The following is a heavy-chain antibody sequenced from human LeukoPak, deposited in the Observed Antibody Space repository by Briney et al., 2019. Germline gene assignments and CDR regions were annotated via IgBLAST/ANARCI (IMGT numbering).Heavy chain of an antibody. Sequence: KPSETLSLTCTVSGGSISSYYWSWIRQPPGKGLEWIGYIYYSGSTNYNPSLKSRVTISVDTSKNQFSLKLSSVTAADTAVYCCASHSLTRPVDYWGQGTLVTVSS. D-gene: IGHD3-10*01. J-gene: IGHJ4*02. CDR2: IYYSGST. CDR3: ASHSLTRPVDY. V-gene: IGHV4-59*08. CDR1: GGSISSYY.